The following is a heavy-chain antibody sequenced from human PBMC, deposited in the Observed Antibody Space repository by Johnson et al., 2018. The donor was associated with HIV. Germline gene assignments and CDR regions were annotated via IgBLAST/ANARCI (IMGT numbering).Heavy chain of an antibody. V-gene: IGHV3-30-3*01. CDR3: ARLEELLRAFDI. D-gene: IGHD1-26*01. CDR1: GFTFSYYW. CDR2: ISYDVSNK. Sequence: QVQLVESGGGVVQPGGSLRLSCAVSGFTFSYYWMSWVRQAPGKGLEWVAVISYDVSNKYYADSVKGRFTISRDNSKNTLYLQMNSLRAEDTAVYYCARLEELLRAFDIWGQGTMVTVSS. J-gene: IGHJ3*02.